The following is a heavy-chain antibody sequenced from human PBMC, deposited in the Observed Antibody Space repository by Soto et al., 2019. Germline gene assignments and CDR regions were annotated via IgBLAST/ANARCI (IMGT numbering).Heavy chain of an antibody. CDR2: ISAYNGNT. D-gene: IGHD2-2*03. Sequence: QVQLVQSGAEVKKPGASLKVSCKASGYTFASYGITWVRQAPGQGLEWMGWISAYNGNTNYAQKLQGRVTMTTDTSTSTAYMELRSLRSDDTAVYYCARDKFGYCSSTSCFNWFDPWGQGTLVTVSS. J-gene: IGHJ5*02. CDR3: ARDKFGYCSSTSCFNWFDP. CDR1: GYTFASYG. V-gene: IGHV1-18*01.